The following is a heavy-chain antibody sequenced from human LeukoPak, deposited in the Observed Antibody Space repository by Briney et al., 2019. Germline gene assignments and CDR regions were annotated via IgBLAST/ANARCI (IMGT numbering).Heavy chain of an antibody. J-gene: IGHJ4*02. CDR1: GYSITSGYY. V-gene: IGHV4-38-2*02. Sequence: SETLSLTCTVSGYSITSGYYWGWIRQPPGKGLEWIGSVDHSGSTYYNPSLKSRVTISVDTSKNQFSLRLSSVTAADTAMYYCASERGYHANWGQGTLVTVSS. CDR2: VDHSGST. D-gene: IGHD5-12*01. CDR3: ASERGYHAN.